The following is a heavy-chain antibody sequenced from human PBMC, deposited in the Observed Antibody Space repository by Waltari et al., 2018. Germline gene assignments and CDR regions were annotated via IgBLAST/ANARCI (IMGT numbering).Heavy chain of an antibody. D-gene: IGHD3-22*01. Sequence: EVQLVESGGHLIQPGGSLRLSCAASSFNVSSYYMNWVRQAPGKGLEWVSIRYHAGNTYYADSVKGRFTFSRDNSKNTLYLQMNSLRVEDTAFYFCAKGDRSGYTELNDWGQGTLVTVSS. CDR3: AKGDRSGYTELND. V-gene: IGHV3-53*01. J-gene: IGHJ4*02. CDR1: SFNVSSYY. CDR2: RYHAGNT.